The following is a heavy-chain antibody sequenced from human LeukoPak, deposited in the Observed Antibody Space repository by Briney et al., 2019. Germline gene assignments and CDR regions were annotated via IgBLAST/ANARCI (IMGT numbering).Heavy chain of an antibody. CDR2: INPNNGAT. V-gene: IGHV1-2*02. CDR1: GYTFTGYY. Sequence: ASVKVSCKASGYTFTGYYMHWVRQAPGQGLEWMGWINPNNGATNYAQTFQGRATMTRHTSISSAYMELNMLRSDDTALYYCARDMRAHAFDIWGQGTLVTVSS. J-gene: IGHJ3*02. D-gene: IGHD2-2*01. CDR3: ARDMRAHAFDI.